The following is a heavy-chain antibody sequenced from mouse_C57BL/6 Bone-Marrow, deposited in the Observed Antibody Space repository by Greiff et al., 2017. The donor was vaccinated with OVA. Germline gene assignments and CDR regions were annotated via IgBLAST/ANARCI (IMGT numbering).Heavy chain of an antibody. Sequence: VQLQQSGAELVRPGASVKLSCTASGFNIKDDYMHWVKQRPEQGLEWIGWIDPENGDTEYASKFQGKATITADTSSNTAYLQLSSLTSEDTPVYYCTTGLGGFAYWGQGTLVTVSA. CDR3: TTGLGGFAY. CDR2: IDPENGDT. D-gene: IGHD2-4*01. CDR1: GFNIKDDY. J-gene: IGHJ3*01. V-gene: IGHV14-4*01.